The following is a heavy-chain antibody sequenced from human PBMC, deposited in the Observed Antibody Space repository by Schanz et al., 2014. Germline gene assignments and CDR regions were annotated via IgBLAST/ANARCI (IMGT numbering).Heavy chain of an antibody. CDR2: INVGNGNM. Sequence: QVQLVQSGAEVKRPGASVKVSCKASGYTFTSYSIHWVRQAPGQGLEWMGWINVGNGNMKYSQKFQGRVTNTRDTSASTAYMELTSLRTEDTAVYFYARDLTVDAGYAVHYYYYGMDVWGQGTTVTVSS. D-gene: IGHD5-12*01. CDR1: GYTFTSYS. CDR3: ARDLTVDAGYAVHYYYYGMDV. V-gene: IGHV1-3*01. J-gene: IGHJ6*02.